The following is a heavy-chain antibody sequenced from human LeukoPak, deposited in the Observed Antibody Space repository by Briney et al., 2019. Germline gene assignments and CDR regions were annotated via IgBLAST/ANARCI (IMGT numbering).Heavy chain of an antibody. V-gene: IGHV3-23*01. CDR2: ISVGAEYI. Sequence: PEGSLRLSCAASGFTFSTYVMNWFRQAPGKGLEWVSTISVGAEYIFYADSVKGRLTISRDDSNNALYLQMHSLRAEDTALYYCASGPPFLKYFEYWGQGTLVTVSS. J-gene: IGHJ4*02. CDR1: GFTFSTYV. D-gene: IGHD3-3*01. CDR3: ASGPPFLKYFEY.